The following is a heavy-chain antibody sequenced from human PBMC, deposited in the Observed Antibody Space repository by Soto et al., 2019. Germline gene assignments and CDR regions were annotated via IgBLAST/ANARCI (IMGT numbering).Heavy chain of an antibody. CDR3: GRGIIGGYCSSTSCPVQNWFDP. CDR1: GGSFSGYY. D-gene: IGHD2-2*03. CDR2: INHSGST. J-gene: IGHJ5*02. V-gene: IGHV4-34*01. Sequence: SETLSLTCAVYGGSFSGYYWSWIRQPPGKGLEWIGEINHSGSTNYNPSPKSRVTISVDTSKNQFSLKLSSVTAADTAVYYCGRGIIGGYCSSTSCPVQNWFDPWGQGPLVTVSS.